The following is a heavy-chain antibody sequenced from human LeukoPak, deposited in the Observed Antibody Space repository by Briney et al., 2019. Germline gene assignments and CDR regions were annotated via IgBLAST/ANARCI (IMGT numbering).Heavy chain of an antibody. CDR1: GYTFISYQ. V-gene: IGHV1-46*01. J-gene: IGHJ4*02. CDR3: ARKGSSSCFDY. Sequence: GASVKVSCKASGYTFISYQMHWVRQAPGQGLEWMGIINPTGGSTSHAQKFQGRVTMTRDTSTSTVYMELSSLRSEDTAVHYCARKGSSSCFDYWGQGTLVTVSS. D-gene: IGHD6-6*01. CDR2: INPTGGST.